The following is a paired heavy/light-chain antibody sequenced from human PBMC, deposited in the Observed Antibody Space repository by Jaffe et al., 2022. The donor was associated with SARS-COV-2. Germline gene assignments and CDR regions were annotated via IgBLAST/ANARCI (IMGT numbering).Heavy chain of an antibody. CDR2: ISYDGSHK. CDR3: AKDHDDYGGRDYGMDV. CDR1: GFTFSSYG. Sequence: QVQLVESGGGVVQPGRSLRLSCAASGFTFSSYGMHWVRQAPGKGLEWVALISYDGSHKYSADSVKGRFTISRENSKNTLSLQMDSLRAEDTAVYYCAKDHDDYGGRDYGMDVWGQGTTVTVSS. D-gene: IGHD4-17*01. V-gene: IGHV3-30*18. J-gene: IGHJ6*02.
Light chain of an antibody. Sequence: SYVLTQPPSVSVAPGKTARITCGGNNIGSKSVHWYQQKPGQAPVLVIYFDSDRPSGIPERFSGSNSGNTATLTISRVEAGDEADYYCQVWDTSSDHRVFGGGTKLTVL. CDR1: NIGSKS. CDR2: FDS. J-gene: IGLJ3*02. V-gene: IGLV3-21*04. CDR3: QVWDTSSDHRV.